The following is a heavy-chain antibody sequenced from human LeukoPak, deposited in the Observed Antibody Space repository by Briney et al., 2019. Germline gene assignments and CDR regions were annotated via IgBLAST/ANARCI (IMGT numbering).Heavy chain of an antibody. Sequence: GESLKISCKGSGYSFTNYWIAWVRQMPGKGLEWMGIIYPGDSDTRYNPSFQGQVTISADKSFSTAYLQWSSLKASDTAMYYFARRGNVDWFDTWGQGTLVIVSS. CDR2: IYPGDSDT. V-gene: IGHV5-51*01. CDR3: ARRGNVDWFDT. D-gene: IGHD1-26*01. CDR1: GYSFTNYW. J-gene: IGHJ5*02.